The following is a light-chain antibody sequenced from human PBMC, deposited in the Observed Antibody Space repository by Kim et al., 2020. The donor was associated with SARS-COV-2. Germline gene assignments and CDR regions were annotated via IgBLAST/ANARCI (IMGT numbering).Light chain of an antibody. CDR1: SIDVGGYNY. J-gene: IGLJ2*01. CDR2: GVT. Sequence: GQSVTISCTGTSIDVGGYNYVSWYQQHPGKAPKLMIYGVTKRPSGVPDRFSGSKSGNAASLTVSGLQPEDEADYYCSSYAGSNNLIFGGGTQLTVL. V-gene: IGLV2-8*01. CDR3: SSYAGSNNLI.